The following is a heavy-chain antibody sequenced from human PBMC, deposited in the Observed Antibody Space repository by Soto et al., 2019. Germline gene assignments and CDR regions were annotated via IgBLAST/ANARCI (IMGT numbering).Heavy chain of an antibody. Sequence: QITLKESGPPLVRPAQTLTLTCAFSGFSLTTTRMGVAWIRQPPGKALEWLALIYWDDDKRYSPSLKNRLTVSKDTSTNRVVLTITNISPDDTGTYFCVLAGDFDLLSFDRWGPGTLVTVSS. J-gene: IGHJ4*02. CDR3: VLAGDFDLLSFDR. CDR1: GFSLTTTRMG. CDR2: IYWDDDK. V-gene: IGHV2-5*04. D-gene: IGHD3-9*01.